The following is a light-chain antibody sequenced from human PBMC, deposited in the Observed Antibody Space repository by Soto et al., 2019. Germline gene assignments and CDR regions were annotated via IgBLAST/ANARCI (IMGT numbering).Light chain of an antibody. J-gene: IGKJ1*01. CDR2: GAS. V-gene: IGKV3-20*01. CDR1: QSVSSSY. Sequence: EIVLTQSPGTLSLSPGERATLSCRASQSVSSSYLAWYQQKPGQAPRLLMYGASSRATGIPDRLSGSGSGTDFTLTISRLEPEDFAVYYCQQYGSSLWTFGQGTKVEIK. CDR3: QQYGSSLWT.